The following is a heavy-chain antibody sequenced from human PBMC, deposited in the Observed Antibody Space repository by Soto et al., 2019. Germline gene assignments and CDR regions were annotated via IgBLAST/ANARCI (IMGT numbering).Heavy chain of an antibody. CDR3: ARDSPTSYSSGRYFFSLSFDI. V-gene: IGHV3-30-3*01. CDR2: ISYDGSNK. CDR1: GFTFSSYA. Sequence: SMRLSCAASGFTFSSYAMHWVRKAPGKGLEWVAVISYDGSNKYYADSVKGRFTISRDNSKNTLYLQMNSLRAEDTAVYYCARDSPTSYSSGRYFFSLSFDIWVQGTMVTVTS. D-gene: IGHD6-19*01. J-gene: IGHJ3*02.